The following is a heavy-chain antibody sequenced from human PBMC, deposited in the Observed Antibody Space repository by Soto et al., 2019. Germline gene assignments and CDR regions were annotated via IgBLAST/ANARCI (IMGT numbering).Heavy chain of an antibody. CDR1: GFTFSDYS. J-gene: IGHJ6*03. CDR2: ISSSGSTI. Sequence: GGSLRLSCAASGFTFSDYSMSWIRQAPGKGPEWVSYISSSGSTIYYADSVKGRFTISRDNAKNPLYLQMNSLRAEDTAVYYCARDGWDFWSGYSEYADYYYMDVWGKGTTVTVSS. D-gene: IGHD3-3*01. CDR3: ARDGWDFWSGYSEYADYYYMDV. V-gene: IGHV3-11*01.